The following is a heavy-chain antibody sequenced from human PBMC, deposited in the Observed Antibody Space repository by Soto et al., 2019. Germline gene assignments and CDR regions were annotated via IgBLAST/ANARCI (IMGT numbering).Heavy chain of an antibody. D-gene: IGHD6-19*01. CDR3: ASYIAVAGTDFDY. Sequence: SETLSLTCTVSGGSISSSSYYWGWIRQPPGKGLEWIGSIYYSGSTYYNPSLKSRVTISVDTSKNQFSLKLSSVTAADTAVYYCASYIAVAGTDFDYWGQGTLVTVSS. J-gene: IGHJ4*02. V-gene: IGHV4-39*01. CDR1: GGSISSSSYY. CDR2: IYYSGST.